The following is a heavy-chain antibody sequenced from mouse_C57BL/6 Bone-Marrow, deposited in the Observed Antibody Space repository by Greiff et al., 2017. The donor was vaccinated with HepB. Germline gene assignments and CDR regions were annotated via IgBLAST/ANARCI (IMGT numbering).Heavy chain of an antibody. J-gene: IGHJ3*01. CDR3: ALLLSFAY. CDR2: IHPSDSDT. Sequence: VQLQQPGAELLKPGASVKVSCTASGYTFTSYWMHWVKQSPGQGLEWIVRIHPSDSDTNYNQKFKGKATLTVDKSSSTAYMQLSSLTSEDSAVYYCALLLSFAYWGKGTLVTVSA. CDR1: GYTFTSYW. D-gene: IGHD2-1*01. V-gene: IGHV1-74*01.